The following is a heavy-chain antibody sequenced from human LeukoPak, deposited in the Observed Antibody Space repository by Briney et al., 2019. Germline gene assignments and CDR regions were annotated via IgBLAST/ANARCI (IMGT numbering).Heavy chain of an antibody. V-gene: IGHV3-30*03. Sequence: GGSLRLSCAASGFTFSSYGMHWVRQAPGKGLEWAAIISYDGSQKYYADPVMGRFTISRDNAKNSLYLQMNSLRAEDTAVYYCARRGPYGSGDNWFDPWGQGTLVTVSS. J-gene: IGHJ5*02. CDR3: ARRGPYGSGDNWFDP. CDR2: ISYDGSQK. CDR1: GFTFSSYG. D-gene: IGHD3-10*01.